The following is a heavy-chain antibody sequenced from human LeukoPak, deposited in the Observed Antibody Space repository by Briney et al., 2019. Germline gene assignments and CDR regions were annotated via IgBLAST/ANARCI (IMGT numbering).Heavy chain of an antibody. CDR1: GFTFSSYA. Sequence: GGSLRLSCAASGFTFSSYAMSWVRQAPGKGLEWVSAISGSGGSTYYADYVKGRFTISRDNSKNTLYLQMNSLRAEDTAVYYCAKSAYRAVAGTADYWGQGTLVTVSS. CDR3: AKSAYRAVAGTADY. CDR2: ISGSGGST. V-gene: IGHV3-23*01. D-gene: IGHD6-19*01. J-gene: IGHJ4*02.